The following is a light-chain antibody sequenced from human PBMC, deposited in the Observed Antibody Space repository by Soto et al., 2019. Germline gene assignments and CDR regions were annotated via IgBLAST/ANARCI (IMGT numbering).Light chain of an antibody. CDR1: SSDVGGYNY. V-gene: IGLV2-11*01. J-gene: IGLJ3*02. CDR2: DVS. CDR3: CSYAGDYSLV. Sequence: QSALTQPRSVSGSPGQSVTISCTGTSSDVGGYNYVSWYQQHPGKAPKLVIYDVSEWPSGVPDRFSGSKSGNTASLTISQLQAEDEADYYCCSYAGDYSLVFGGGTKVTVL.